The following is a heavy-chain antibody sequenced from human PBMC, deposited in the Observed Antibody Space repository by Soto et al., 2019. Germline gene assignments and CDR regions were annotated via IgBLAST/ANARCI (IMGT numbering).Heavy chain of an antibody. J-gene: IGHJ4*02. CDR3: LRDRDTYSYGFFDF. V-gene: IGHV3-7*04. D-gene: IGHD5-18*01. Sequence: EVQLVESGGGLVQPGGSLRLSCAASGFTFSSFWMSWVRQAPGKGLEWVASIKEDGSEKHYVDSVKGRFTISRDNANNSLYVQMHRLRAENTAVYYCLRDRDTYSYGFFDFWGQGTLVPVSS. CDR2: IKEDGSEK. CDR1: GFTFSSFW.